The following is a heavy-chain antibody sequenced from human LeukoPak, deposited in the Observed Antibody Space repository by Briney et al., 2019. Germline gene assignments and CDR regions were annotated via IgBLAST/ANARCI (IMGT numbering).Heavy chain of an antibody. CDR3: ARNGGSSWPFDP. V-gene: IGHV3-66*01. Sequence: GGSLRLSCAASGFTVSSNYMSWVRQAPGKGLEWVSVIYSGGSAYYADSVKGRFTISRDNSKNTLYLQMNSLRAEDTAVYYCARNGGSSWPFDPWGQGTLVTVSS. D-gene: IGHD6-13*01. CDR1: GFTVSSNY. CDR2: IYSGGSA. J-gene: IGHJ5*02.